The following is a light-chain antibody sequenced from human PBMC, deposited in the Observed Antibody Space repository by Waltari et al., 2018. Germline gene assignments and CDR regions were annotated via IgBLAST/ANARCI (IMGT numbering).Light chain of an antibody. V-gene: IGKV4-1*01. Sequence: VMNQSPDSLAVSLGGRATISCKSSPSVFYSSNDKNYLAWYQKKPGQAPKLLIYWGSTRDSGVPDRFSGSGSGTDFALTISSLQAEDVAVYYCQQYYITPYTFGQGTRLEIK. CDR1: PSVFYSSNDKNY. CDR2: WGS. CDR3: QQYYITPYT. J-gene: IGKJ2*01.